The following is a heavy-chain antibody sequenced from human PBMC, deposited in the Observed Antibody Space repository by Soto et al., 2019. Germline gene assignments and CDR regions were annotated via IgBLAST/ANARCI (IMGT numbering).Heavy chain of an antibody. D-gene: IGHD6-13*01. Sequence: SETLSLTCSVSGGFISSYYWSWVRQPPGKGLKWIGYINYSGSTSHNPSLKSRVTISVDKSKNQFSLNLSSVTAADTAMYYCARGGYSSSRYAMDVWGQGTTVTVSS. CDR2: INYSGST. J-gene: IGHJ6*02. V-gene: IGHV4-59*01. CDR1: GGFISSYY. CDR3: ARGGYSSSRYAMDV.